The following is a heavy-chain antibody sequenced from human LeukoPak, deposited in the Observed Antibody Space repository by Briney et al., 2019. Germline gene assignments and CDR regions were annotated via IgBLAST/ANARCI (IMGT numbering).Heavy chain of an antibody. CDR1: GFTFSTYW. CDR3: ARERLDTRGYVDY. J-gene: IGHJ4*02. D-gene: IGHD3-22*01. CDR2: IKQDGTDK. V-gene: IGHV3-7*01. Sequence: GGSLRLSCAGSGFTFSTYWMSWVRQAPGKGLDWVANIKQDGTDKYYVDSVKGRFTISRDNAKNLLYLQMNSLRAEDTAVYYCARERLDTRGYVDYWGQGTLVTVSS.